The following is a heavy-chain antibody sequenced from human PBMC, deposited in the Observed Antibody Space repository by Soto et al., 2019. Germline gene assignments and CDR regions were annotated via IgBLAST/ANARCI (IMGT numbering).Heavy chain of an antibody. Sequence: ASVKVSCKSSGYAFTGYYIHWVRQAPGQGLEWMGWINPNSGDTIYAQKLQGRGTMTEDTSTDTAYMELSSLTSEDTAMYYCATLPRTIERTPAAIWSFDSWGQGTLVTVSS. V-gene: IGHV1-2*02. J-gene: IGHJ4*02. CDR1: GYAFTGYY. CDR3: ATLPRTIERTPAAIWSFDS. D-gene: IGHD2-2*01. CDR2: INPNSGDT.